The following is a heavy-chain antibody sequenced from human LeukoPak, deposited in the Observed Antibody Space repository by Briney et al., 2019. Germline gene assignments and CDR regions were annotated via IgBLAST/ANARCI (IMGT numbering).Heavy chain of an antibody. CDR2: ISGSDEST. V-gene: IGHV3-23*01. D-gene: IGHD7-27*01. J-gene: IGHJ3*02. CDR3: ANRRLGRGAFDI. CDR1: GFTFSSYD. Sequence: GGSLRLSCAASGFTFSSYDMSWIRQAPGKGLEWVSEISGSDESTKYVDSVKGRFTISRENSKNTLYLRLNSLRVDDTAVYYCANRRLGRGAFDIWGQGTMVTVSS.